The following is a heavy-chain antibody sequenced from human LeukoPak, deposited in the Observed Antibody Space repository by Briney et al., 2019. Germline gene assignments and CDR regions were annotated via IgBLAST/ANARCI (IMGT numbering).Heavy chain of an antibody. CDR1: GYSFTSYW. CDR2: IDPSDSYT. CDR3: ARLGYSSSWYGVAEFDY. V-gene: IGHV5-10-1*01. Sequence: GESLRISCKGSGYSFTSYWISWVRQMPGKGLEWMGRIDPSDSYTNYSPSFQGHVTISADKSISTAYLQWSSLKASDTAMYYCARLGYSSSWYGVAEFDYWGQGTLATVSS. D-gene: IGHD6-13*01. J-gene: IGHJ4*02.